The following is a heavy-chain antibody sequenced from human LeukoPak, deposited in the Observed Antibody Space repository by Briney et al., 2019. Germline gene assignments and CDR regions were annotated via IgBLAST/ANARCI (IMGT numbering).Heavy chain of an antibody. CDR1: GFTVSSNY. CDR3: ARDRALAVSLSD. J-gene: IGHJ4*02. Sequence: GSLRLSCAASGFTVSSNYMSWVRQAPGKGLEWVSVIYSGGSTYYADSVKGRFTISRDNSKNGLFLQMTNLRVEDTAVYFCARDRALAVSLSDWGQGTLVTVSS. CDR2: IYSGGST. D-gene: IGHD2-15*01. V-gene: IGHV3-66*01.